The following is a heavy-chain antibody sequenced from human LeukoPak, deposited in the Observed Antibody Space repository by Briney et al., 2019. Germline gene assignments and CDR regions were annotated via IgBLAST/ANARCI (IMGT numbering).Heavy chain of an antibody. CDR2: ISGSGLYI. J-gene: IGHJ5*02. CDR1: GFTFSSYS. Sequence: GGSLRLSCAASGFTFSSYSMNWVRQAPGKGLEGVSSISGSGLYISYGDSVRGRFTISRDDATKSVHLQMNSLRAEDTAVYYCARSSNGGELDLWGQGSLVTVSS. V-gene: IGHV3-21*01. D-gene: IGHD4-23*01. CDR3: ARSSNGGELDL.